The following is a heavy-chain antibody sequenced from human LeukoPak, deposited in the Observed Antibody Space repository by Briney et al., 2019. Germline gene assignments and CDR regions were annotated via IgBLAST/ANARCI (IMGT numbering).Heavy chain of an antibody. CDR1: GFTFNSSS. V-gene: IGHV3-21*01. CDR3: ARDRGSYPAFDY. CDR2: ISSSSSYI. D-gene: IGHD1-26*01. Sequence: PGGSLRLSCSTPGFTFNSSSMNWVRQAPGKGLEWVSSISSSSSYIYYADSVKGRFTISRDNTKNSLYLQMNSLRAEDTAVYYCARDRGSYPAFDYWGQGTMVTVSS. J-gene: IGHJ4*02.